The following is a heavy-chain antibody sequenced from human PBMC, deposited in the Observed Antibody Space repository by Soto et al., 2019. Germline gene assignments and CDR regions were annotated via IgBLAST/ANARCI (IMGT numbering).Heavy chain of an antibody. D-gene: IGHD4-17*01. CDR2: VYSADGT. Sequence: DVQVEESGGGLIHPGGSLSLSCAASGCLVNGKKYLTLVRQAPGKGLELLSAVYSADGTFYADSVKGRFTVSGDNVKNTVSLQMNRLSAVDTGVDYRATWRLRDHALDVWGHGT. CDR3: ATWRLRDHALDV. CDR1: GCLVNGKKY. J-gene: IGHJ3*01. V-gene: IGHV3-53*01.